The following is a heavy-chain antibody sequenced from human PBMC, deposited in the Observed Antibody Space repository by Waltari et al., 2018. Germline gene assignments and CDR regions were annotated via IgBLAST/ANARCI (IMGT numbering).Heavy chain of an antibody. J-gene: IGHJ4*02. CDR3: ARLSDRYYYDSSGYPDY. CDR1: GGSISSSSYY. Sequence: QLQLQESGPGLVKPSETLSLTCTVSGGSISSSSYYWGWIRQPPGKGLEWIGSIYYSGSTYYNPSLKSRVTISVDTSKNQFSLKLSSVTAADTAVYYCARLSDRYYYDSSGYPDYWGQGTLVTVSS. V-gene: IGHV4-39*01. CDR2: IYYSGST. D-gene: IGHD3-22*01.